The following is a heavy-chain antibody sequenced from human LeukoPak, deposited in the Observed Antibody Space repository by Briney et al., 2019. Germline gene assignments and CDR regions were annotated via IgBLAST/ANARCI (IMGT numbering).Heavy chain of an antibody. J-gene: IGHJ5*02. CDR2: IYAGGST. CDR3: ARGFNRGFDP. V-gene: IGHV3-53*01. Sequence: GGSLRLSCAASGFTVSSNYMSWVRQAPGKGLEWVSVIYAGGSTYYADSVEGRFTFSRDNSKNTLYLQMNSLRAEDTAVYYCARGFNRGFDPWGQGTLVTVSS. CDR1: GFTVSSNY. D-gene: IGHD1-14*01.